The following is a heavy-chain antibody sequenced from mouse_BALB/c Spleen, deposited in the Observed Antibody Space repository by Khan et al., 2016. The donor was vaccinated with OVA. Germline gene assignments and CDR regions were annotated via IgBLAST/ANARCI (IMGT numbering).Heavy chain of an antibody. CDR2: ISSGDIT. CDR1: GFTFSNYA. CDR3: ARDYWFAY. J-gene: IGHJ3*01. V-gene: IGHV5-6-5*01. Sequence: EVELVESGGGLVKPGGSLKLSCSASGFTFSNYAMSWVRQSPEKRLEWVASISSGDITYYPDSVKGRFTISRDNARNILYLQMSSLRSEDTAVYYCARDYWFAYWGQGTLVTGSA.